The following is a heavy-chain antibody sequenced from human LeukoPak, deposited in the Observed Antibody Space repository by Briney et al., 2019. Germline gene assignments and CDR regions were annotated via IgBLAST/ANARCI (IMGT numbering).Heavy chain of an antibody. J-gene: IGHJ5*02. CDR2: IKQDGSDK. V-gene: IGHV3-7*01. CDR3: ARENYNDWFDP. D-gene: IGHD1-1*01. CDR1: GFTITSYV. Sequence: GGSLRLSCTASGFTITSYVTSWVRQAPGKGLEWVANIKQDGSDKYYVDSVKGRFTISRDNAKNSLYLQMNSLRAEDTAVYYCARENYNDWFDPWGQGTLVTVSS.